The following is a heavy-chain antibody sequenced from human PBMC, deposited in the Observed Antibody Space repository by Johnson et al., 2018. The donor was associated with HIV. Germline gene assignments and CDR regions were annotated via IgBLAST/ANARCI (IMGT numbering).Heavy chain of an antibody. CDR1: GFTFSRFA. D-gene: IGHD3-22*01. J-gene: IGHJ3*02. CDR3: ASPTSGYSGVKAFDI. CDR2: ISSSGTTI. V-gene: IGHV3-48*03. Sequence: VQLVESGGGVVQPARSLRLSCAASGFTFSRFAIHWVRQAPGKGLEWISYISSSGTTIYYADSVKGRFTISRDNAKNSLYLQMNSLRAEDSAVYYCASPTSGYSGVKAFDIWGHGTMVTVSS.